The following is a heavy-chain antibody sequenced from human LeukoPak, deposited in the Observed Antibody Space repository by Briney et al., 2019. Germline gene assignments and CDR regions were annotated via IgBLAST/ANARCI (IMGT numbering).Heavy chain of an antibody. CDR2: INPEGSEK. J-gene: IGHJ4*02. V-gene: IGHV3-7*01. CDR3: ARGLAYSRLDY. CDR1: GLTFSSSW. D-gene: IGHD5-18*01. Sequence: GGSLRLSCAVSGLTFSSSWMDWVRQAPGKGLEWVASINPEGSEKYSADSVKGRFTISRDNAKNSLYLQMDSLRVEDTAFYYCARGLAYSRLDYWGQGMLVTVSS.